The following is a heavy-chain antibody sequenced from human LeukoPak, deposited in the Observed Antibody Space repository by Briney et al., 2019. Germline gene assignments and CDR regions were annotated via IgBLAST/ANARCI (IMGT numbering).Heavy chain of an antibody. Sequence: GASVKVSCKASGYTFTSYAMHWVRQAPGQRLEWMGWINAGNGNTKYSQKFQGRVTITRDTSASTAYMELSSLRSEDTAVYYSARDLPEGYDFWSGYLNPALDYWGQGTLVTVSS. CDR3: ARDLPEGYDFWSGYLNPALDY. V-gene: IGHV1-3*01. CDR1: GYTFTSYA. J-gene: IGHJ4*02. D-gene: IGHD3-3*01. CDR2: INAGNGNT.